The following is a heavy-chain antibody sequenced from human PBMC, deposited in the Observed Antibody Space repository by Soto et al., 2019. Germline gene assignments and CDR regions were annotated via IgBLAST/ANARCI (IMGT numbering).Heavy chain of an antibody. Sequence: ASVKVSCKASGYTFTSYGISWVRQAPGQGLEWVGWISAYNGNTNYAQKLQGRVTMTTDTSTSTAYMELRSLRSDDTAVYYCARTTEEYQLLVYYYYYMDVWGKGTTVTVSS. CDR1: GYTFTSYG. J-gene: IGHJ6*03. D-gene: IGHD2-2*01. V-gene: IGHV1-18*01. CDR2: ISAYNGNT. CDR3: ARTTEEYQLLVYYYYYMDV.